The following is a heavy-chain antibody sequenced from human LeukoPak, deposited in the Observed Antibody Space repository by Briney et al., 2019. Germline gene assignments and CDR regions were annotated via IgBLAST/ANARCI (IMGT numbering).Heavy chain of an antibody. D-gene: IGHD3-22*01. Sequence: GGTLRLSCAASGFTFSSYGMSWVRQAPGKGLEWVSAISGSGGSTYYADSVKGRFTISRDNAKNSLYLQINSLRAEDTAVYYCARGYYGDAFDIWGQGTMVTVSS. CDR1: GFTFSSYG. V-gene: IGHV3-23*01. CDR2: ISGSGGST. CDR3: ARGYYGDAFDI. J-gene: IGHJ3*02.